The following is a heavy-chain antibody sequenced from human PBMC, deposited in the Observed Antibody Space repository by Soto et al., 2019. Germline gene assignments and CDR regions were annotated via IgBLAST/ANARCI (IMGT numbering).Heavy chain of an antibody. CDR1: GFSLRTDGVG. Sequence: QITLKESGPTLVIPTQTLTLTCIFSGFSLRTDGVGVGWLRQPPGKALEWLALIYWDDDKRYSPSLRNRLTITKDTSKNQVVLTMTNMDPVDTATYCGAHRGLRFLGPDYWGQGSLVTVS. CDR3: AHRGLRFLGPDY. V-gene: IGHV2-5*02. CDR2: IYWDDDK. J-gene: IGHJ4*02. D-gene: IGHD3-10*01.